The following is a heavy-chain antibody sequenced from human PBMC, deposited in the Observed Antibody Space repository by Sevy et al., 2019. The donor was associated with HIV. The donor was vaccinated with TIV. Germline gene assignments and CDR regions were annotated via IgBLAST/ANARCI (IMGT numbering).Heavy chain of an antibody. CDR3: AMAADTAMVYFEY. J-gene: IGHJ4*02. V-gene: IGHV3-53*01. D-gene: IGHD5-18*01. CDR1: GFTVSSNY. Sequence: GGSLRLSCAASGFTVSSNYMSWVRQAPGKGLEWVSVIYSGGSTYYADSVKGRFTISRDNSKNTLYLQMNSLRAEDTAVYYCAMAADTAMVYFEYWGQGTLVNVSS. CDR2: IYSGGST.